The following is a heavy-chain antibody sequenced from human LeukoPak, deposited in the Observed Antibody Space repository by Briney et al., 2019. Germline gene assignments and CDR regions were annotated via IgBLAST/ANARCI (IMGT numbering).Heavy chain of an antibody. Sequence: GGSLRLSCAASGFIFDDYAMHWVRQAPGKGLEWVSGISWNSASIGYADSVKGRFTISRDNSKNTLYLQMNSLRAEDTAVYYCARISDRPFDHWGQGTLVTVSS. J-gene: IGHJ4*02. D-gene: IGHD2/OR15-2a*01. CDR1: GFIFDDYA. CDR2: ISWNSASI. V-gene: IGHV3-9*01. CDR3: ARISDRPFDH.